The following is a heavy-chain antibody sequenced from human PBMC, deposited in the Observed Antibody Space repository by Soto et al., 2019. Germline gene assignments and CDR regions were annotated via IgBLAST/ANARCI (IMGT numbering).Heavy chain of an antibody. J-gene: IGHJ4*02. Sequence: DVQLLESGGGLVQPGGSLRLSCAASGFSFSCYAMGWVRQAPGKGLEWVAVISARGGGSYFVDSVKGRFTLSRDNSKNGLSLEMNSLRAEDTAIYFCAKGSIEYSASVDNWGQGTLVVVSS. CDR2: ISARGGGS. D-gene: IGHD5-12*01. V-gene: IGHV3-23*01. CDR3: AKGSIEYSASVDN. CDR1: GFSFSCYA.